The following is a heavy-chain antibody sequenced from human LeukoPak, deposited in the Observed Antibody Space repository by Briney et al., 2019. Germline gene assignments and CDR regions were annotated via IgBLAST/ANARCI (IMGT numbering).Heavy chain of an antibody. CDR3: ARDYYYYGMDV. Sequence: SETLSLTCAAYGGSFSGYYWSWIRQPPGKGLEWIGEINHSGSTNYNPSLKSRVTISVDTSKNQFSLKLSSVTAADTAVYYCARDYYYYGMDVWGQGTTVTVSS. CDR1: GGSFSGYY. V-gene: IGHV4-34*01. CDR2: INHSGST. J-gene: IGHJ6*02.